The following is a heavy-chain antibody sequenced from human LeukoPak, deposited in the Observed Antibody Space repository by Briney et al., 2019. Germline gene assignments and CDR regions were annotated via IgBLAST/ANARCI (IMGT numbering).Heavy chain of an antibody. V-gene: IGHV4-38-2*02. Sequence: SETLSLTCTVSGGSISSYYWGWIRQPPGKGLEWIGSIYHSGSTYYNPSLKSRVTISVDTSKNQFSLKLSSVTAADTAVYYCASYNWNYGEYYFDYWGQGTLVTVSS. CDR1: GGSISSYY. CDR3: ASYNWNYGEYYFDY. D-gene: IGHD1-7*01. J-gene: IGHJ4*02. CDR2: IYHSGST.